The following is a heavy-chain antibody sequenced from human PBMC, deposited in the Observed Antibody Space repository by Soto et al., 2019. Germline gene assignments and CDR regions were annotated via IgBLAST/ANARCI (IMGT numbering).Heavy chain of an antibody. CDR2: INAGNGNT. CDR1: GYTFTSYA. J-gene: IGHJ3*02. V-gene: IGHV1-3*01. Sequence: ASVKVSCKASGYTFTSYAMHWVRQAPGQRLEWMGWINAGNGNTKYAQKFQGRVTITRDTSASTAYMELSSLRSDDTAVYYCARSRDLESGSYQLDAFDIWGQGTMVTVSS. CDR3: ARSRDLESGSYQLDAFDI. D-gene: IGHD1-26*01.